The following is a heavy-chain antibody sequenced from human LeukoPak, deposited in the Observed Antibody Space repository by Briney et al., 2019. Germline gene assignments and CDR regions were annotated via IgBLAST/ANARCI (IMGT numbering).Heavy chain of an antibody. J-gene: IGHJ4*02. CDR3: AKVRTGHYFDY. D-gene: IGHD3/OR15-3a*01. V-gene: IGHV3-30*18. CDR2: ISYDGNNK. Sequence: GGSLRLSCAASAFTFNRFGMQWVRQAPGKGLEWVALISYDGNNKYYADSVKGRFTISRDNSKNTLYLQMNSLRAEDTAVYYCAKVRTGHYFDYWGQGTLVTVSS. CDR1: AFTFNRFG.